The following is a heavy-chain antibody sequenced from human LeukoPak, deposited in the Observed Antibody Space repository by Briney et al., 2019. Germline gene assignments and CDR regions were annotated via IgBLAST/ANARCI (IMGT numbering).Heavy chain of an antibody. CDR1: GGSFSGYY. CDR2: INHSGST. D-gene: IGHD3-22*01. V-gene: IGHV4-34*01. Sequence: KPSETLSLTCAVHGGSFSGYYWSWIRQPPGEGVGGIGEINHSGSTNYNPSLKSRVTISVDTSKNQFSLKLSSVTAADTAVYYCARYYYYDSSGPFSYWGQGTLVTVSS. CDR3: ARYYYYDSSGPFSY. J-gene: IGHJ4*02.